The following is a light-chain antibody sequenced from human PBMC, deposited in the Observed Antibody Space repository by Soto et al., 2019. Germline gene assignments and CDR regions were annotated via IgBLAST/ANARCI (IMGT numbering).Light chain of an antibody. Sequence: VMTQSPDSLAVSLGESATINCRSSQSVYYKSTKTNYLGWYQQKPGQAPRLLIYGASSRATGIPDRFSGSGSGTDFTLTISRLEPEDFAVYYCQQYGSSRWTFGQGTKVDI. CDR1: QSVYYKSTKTNY. V-gene: IGKV3-20*01. CDR2: GAS. J-gene: IGKJ1*01. CDR3: QQYGSSRWT.